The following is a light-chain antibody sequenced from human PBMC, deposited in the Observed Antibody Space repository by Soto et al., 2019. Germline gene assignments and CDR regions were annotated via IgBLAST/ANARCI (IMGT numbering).Light chain of an antibody. J-gene: IGKJ1*01. CDR3: QQYGTSPQT. CDR2: RTS. CDR1: QSVSTNY. V-gene: IGKV3-20*01. Sequence: EIVLTQSPGTVSLSPGERATLSCMASQSVSTNYLAWYQQKPGQAPRLLIYRTSTRATGIPDRFSGGGSGTDFTLTISRLAPEDFAVYYCQQYGTSPQTFGQGTKVDIK.